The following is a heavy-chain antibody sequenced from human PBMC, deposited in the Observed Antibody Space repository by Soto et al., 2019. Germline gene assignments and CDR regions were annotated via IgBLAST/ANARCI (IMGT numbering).Heavy chain of an antibody. V-gene: IGHV3-23*01. CDR1: IFDFISYE. Sequence: GWSLRLCCVSSIFDFISYEMSWVRQAAGKGLEWVSRVSLTGDRTNYAGSVKGRFTVSRDNFKNALYLEMDSLRPDDTAIYYCARGGGYCTPTSCAIDSWGRGTPVTVSS. D-gene: IGHD2-8*01. CDR2: VSLTGDRT. CDR3: ARGGGYCTPTSCAIDS. J-gene: IGHJ4*02.